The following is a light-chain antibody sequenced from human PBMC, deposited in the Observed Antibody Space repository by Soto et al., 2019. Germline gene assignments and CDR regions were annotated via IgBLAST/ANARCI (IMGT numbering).Light chain of an antibody. CDR3: QQSSKTFIT. J-gene: IGKJ5*01. V-gene: IGKV1-39*01. CDR2: TAS. Sequence: DIQLTQSPSSLSASVGDRVTITYRASHNISNNLNWYQQKPGKAPKVLIYTASNLQSGAPSRFSGSGSGTDFTLTISSLQPEDFATYYCQQSSKTFITFGQGTRLEIK. CDR1: HNISNN.